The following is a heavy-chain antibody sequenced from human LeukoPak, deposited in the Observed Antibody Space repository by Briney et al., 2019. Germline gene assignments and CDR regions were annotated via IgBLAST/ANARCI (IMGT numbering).Heavy chain of an antibody. Sequence: SETLSLTCTVSGGSISSYYRSWIRQPPGKGLEWIGYIYYSGSTNYNPSLKSRVTISVDTSKNQFSLKLSSVTAADAAVYYCARDTTIFGVDAFDIWGQGTMVTVSS. J-gene: IGHJ3*02. CDR1: GGSISSYY. D-gene: IGHD3-3*01. CDR2: IYYSGST. V-gene: IGHV4-59*01. CDR3: ARDTTIFGVDAFDI.